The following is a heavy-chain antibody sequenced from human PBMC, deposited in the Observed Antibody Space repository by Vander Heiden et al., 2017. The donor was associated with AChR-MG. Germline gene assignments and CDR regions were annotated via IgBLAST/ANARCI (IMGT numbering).Heavy chain of an antibody. Sequence: QVQLQESGPGLVKPSQTLPLTCTVSGGSISSGGNYWSWIRQHPGKGLEWIGYIYYSGSTYYNPSLKSRVTIAVDTSKNQFSLKLSSVTAADTAVYCAIKYGDFLYYGMDVWGQGTTVTVSS. V-gene: IGHV4-31*03. CDR3: IKYGDFLYYGMDV. D-gene: IGHD4-17*01. CDR2: IYYSGST. CDR1: GGSISSGGNY. J-gene: IGHJ6*02.